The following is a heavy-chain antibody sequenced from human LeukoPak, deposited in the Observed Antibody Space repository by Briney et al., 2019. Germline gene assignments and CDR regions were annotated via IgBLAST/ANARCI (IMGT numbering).Heavy chain of an antibody. J-gene: IGHJ4*02. D-gene: IGHD3-10*01. Sequence: GASVKVSCKASGYTFTSYGISWVRQAPGQGLEWMGWISAYNGNTNYAQKLQGRVTMTTDTSTSTAYMELRSLRSDDTAVYYCARAGLSGSYSYRFDYWGQGTLVTVSS. CDR1: GYTFTSYG. V-gene: IGHV1-18*01. CDR3: ARAGLSGSYSYRFDY. CDR2: ISAYNGNT.